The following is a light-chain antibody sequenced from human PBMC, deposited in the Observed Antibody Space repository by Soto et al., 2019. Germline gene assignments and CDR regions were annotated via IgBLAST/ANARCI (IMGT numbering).Light chain of an antibody. J-gene: IGKJ4*02. Sequence: EIVLTQSPDTLSLSPGERATLSCRASQSVRSNYLAWYQQKPGQAPRFLIYDASSRATGIPDRFSGSGSGTDFTLTISRLEPEDFAVYYCQQYGSSPFSFGGGIEVEI. V-gene: IGKV3-20*01. CDR3: QQYGSSPFS. CDR2: DAS. CDR1: QSVRSNY.